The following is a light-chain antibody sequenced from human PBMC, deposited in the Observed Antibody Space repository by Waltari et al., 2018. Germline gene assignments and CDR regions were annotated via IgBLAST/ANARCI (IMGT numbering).Light chain of an antibody. CDR1: SSHIVNSF. V-gene: IGLV1-51*01. J-gene: IGLJ2*01. CDR3: ATWDNSLTAVV. CDR2: DNN. Sequence: QSVLTQPPSVSAAPGQKVTTSCSGSSSHIVNSFVSLYHQVPGATPKLLIYDNNKRPSGIPDRFSASKSGTSATLDITGLQIGDEADYYCATWDNSLTAVVFGGGTKLTVL.